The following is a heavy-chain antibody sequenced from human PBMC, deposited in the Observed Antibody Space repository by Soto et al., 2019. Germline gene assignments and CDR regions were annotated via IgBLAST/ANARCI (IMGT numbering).Heavy chain of an antibody. J-gene: IGHJ6*02. Sequence: HPGGSLRLSCAGSGFTFSDYAMTWVRQAPGKGLEWVSTTRSNGEYTYYGDSAKGRFTVSRGNSKNTLYLEMSSVRAENTAVYYCAKDSRNVAVSAARVYGMDVWGQGTTVTVSS. V-gene: IGHV3-23*01. CDR1: GFTFSDYA. CDR3: AKDSRNVAVSAARVYGMDV. CDR2: TRSNGEYT. D-gene: IGHD2-2*01.